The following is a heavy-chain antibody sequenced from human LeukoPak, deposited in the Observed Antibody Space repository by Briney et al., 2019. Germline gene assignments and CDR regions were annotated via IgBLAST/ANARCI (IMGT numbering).Heavy chain of an antibody. CDR2: ITSSGSTI. J-gene: IGHJ4*02. Sequence: GGSLRLSCAASGFTFSSYEMNWVRQAPGKGLEWVSYITSSGSTICYADSVKGRFTISRDNAKNSLYLQMSSLRAGDTADYYCARGGYCTDGVCDLDYWGQGTLVTVSS. CDR1: GFTFSSYE. D-gene: IGHD2-8*01. CDR3: ARGGYCTDGVCDLDY. V-gene: IGHV3-48*03.